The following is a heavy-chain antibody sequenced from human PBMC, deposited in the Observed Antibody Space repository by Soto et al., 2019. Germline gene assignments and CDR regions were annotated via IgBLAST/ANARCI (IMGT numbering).Heavy chain of an antibody. J-gene: IGHJ6*02. CDR3: ARVDYYYYGMDV. CDR2: IYSGGST. CDR1: GFTVSSNY. Sequence: EVQLVETGGGLIQPGGSLRLSCAASGFTVSSNYMSWVRQAPGKGLEWVSVIYSGGSTYYADSVKGRFTISRDNSKNTLYLQMYSLRAEDTAVYYCARVDYYYYGMDVWGQGTTVTVSS. V-gene: IGHV3-53*02.